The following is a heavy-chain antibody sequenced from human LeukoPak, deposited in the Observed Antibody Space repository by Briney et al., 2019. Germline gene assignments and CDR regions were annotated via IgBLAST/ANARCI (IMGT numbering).Heavy chain of an antibody. Sequence: GGSLRLSCVASGFSFSSYGMNWVRQAPGQGLEWVAFISYDGSLKYYADSVKGRFTISRDNAKNSLYLQMNSLRAEDTAVYYCASYPWSSSWYIAHWGQGTLVTVSS. CDR3: ASYPWSSSWYIAH. V-gene: IGHV3-30*03. J-gene: IGHJ4*02. CDR2: ISYDGSLK. D-gene: IGHD6-13*01. CDR1: GFSFSSYG.